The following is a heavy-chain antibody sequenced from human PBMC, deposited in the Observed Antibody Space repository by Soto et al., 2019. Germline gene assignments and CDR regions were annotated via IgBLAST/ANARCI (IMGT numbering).Heavy chain of an antibody. CDR3: PPSPYTSSSYYFDY. V-gene: IGHV2-5*02. CDR2: IYWDDDK. J-gene: IGHJ4*02. Sequence: QITLKESGPTLVKPTQTLTLTCTFSGFSLSTSGVGVGWIRQPPGKALEWLALIYWDDDKRDSPSLKSRLTTPKDPPKNQVVLTIPTMDPVHTPKYYWPPSPYTSSSYYFDYGGQGTLVPVSS. CDR1: GFSLSTSGVG. D-gene: IGHD6-6*01.